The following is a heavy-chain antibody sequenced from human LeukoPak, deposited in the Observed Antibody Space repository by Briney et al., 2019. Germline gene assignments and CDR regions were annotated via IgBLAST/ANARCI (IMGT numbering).Heavy chain of an antibody. Sequence: PSQTLSLTCAISGDSVSSNSAAWNWIRQSASRGLEWLGRTYYRSKWYNDYAVSVKSRITINPDTSKNQFSLQLNSVTPEDTAVYYCARDIVTMVRGVITPSGFDPWGQGTLVTVSS. CDR2: TYYRSKWYN. J-gene: IGHJ5*02. CDR1: GDSVSSNSAA. D-gene: IGHD3-10*01. V-gene: IGHV6-1*01. CDR3: ARDIVTMVRGVITPSGFDP.